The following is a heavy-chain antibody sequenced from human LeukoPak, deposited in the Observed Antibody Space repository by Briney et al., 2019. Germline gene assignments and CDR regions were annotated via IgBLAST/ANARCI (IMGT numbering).Heavy chain of an antibody. D-gene: IGHD2-15*01. Sequence: SETLSLTCTVSGGSISSYYWSWIRQPPGKGLEWIGYIYYSGSTNYNPSLKSRVTISVDTSKNQFSLKLSSVTAADTAVYYCARDSSHIGVYFDYWGQGTLVTVSS. J-gene: IGHJ4*02. V-gene: IGHV4-59*01. CDR2: IYYSGST. CDR3: ARDSSHIGVYFDY. CDR1: GGSISSYY.